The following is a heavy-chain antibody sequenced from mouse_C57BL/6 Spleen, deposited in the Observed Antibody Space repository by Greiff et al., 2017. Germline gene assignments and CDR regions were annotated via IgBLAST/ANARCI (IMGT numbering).Heavy chain of an antibody. D-gene: IGHD3-2*02. CDR2: INPYNGGT. CDR1: GYTFTDYY. V-gene: IGHV1-19*01. Sequence: EVQLQQSGPVLVKPGASVKMSCKASGYTFTDYYMNWVKQSHGKSLEWIGVINPYNGGTSYNQKFKGKATLTVDKSSSTAYMELNSLTSEDSAVYYCARGGDSSGLRAMDYWGQGTSVTVSS. CDR3: ARGGDSSGLRAMDY. J-gene: IGHJ4*01.